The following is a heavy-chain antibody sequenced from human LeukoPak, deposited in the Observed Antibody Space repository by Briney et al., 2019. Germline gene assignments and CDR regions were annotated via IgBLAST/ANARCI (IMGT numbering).Heavy chain of an antibody. CDR3: ARRGGYDFWSGYDGFDP. CDR2: ISAYNGNT. V-gene: IGHV1-18*01. Sequence: ASVRVSCKASGYTFTSYGISWVRQAPGQGLEWIGWISAYNGNTNYAQKLQGRVTMTTDTSTSTAYMELRSLRSDDTAVYYCARRGGYDFWSGYDGFDPWGQGTLVTVSS. CDR1: GYTFTSYG. J-gene: IGHJ5*02. D-gene: IGHD3-3*01.